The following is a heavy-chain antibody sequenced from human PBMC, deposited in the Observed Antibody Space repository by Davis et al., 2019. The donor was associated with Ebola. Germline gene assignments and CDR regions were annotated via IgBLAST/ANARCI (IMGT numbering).Heavy chain of an antibody. CDR2: ISSSSSYI. V-gene: IGHV3-21*01. J-gene: IGHJ4*02. CDR1: GFTVSSNY. Sequence: PGESLKISCAASGFTVSSNYMSWVRQAPGKGLEWVSSISSSSSYIYYADSVKGRFTISRDNAKNSLYLQMNSLRAEDTAVYYCAREVAPACLDYWGQGTLVTVSS. CDR3: AREVAPACLDY. D-gene: IGHD2-2*01.